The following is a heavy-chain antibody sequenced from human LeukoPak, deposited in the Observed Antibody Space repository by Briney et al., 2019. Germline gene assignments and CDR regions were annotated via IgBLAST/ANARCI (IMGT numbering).Heavy chain of an antibody. CDR3: ARSGDYYYGMDV. D-gene: IGHD3-10*01. Sequence: GGSLRLSCVASGFTFSSYAMSWVRQAPGKGLEWVSAISGSGGSTYYADSVKGRFTISRDNSKNTAYLQMNNLRAEDTAVYYCARSGDYYYGMDVWGQGTTVTVSS. J-gene: IGHJ6*02. CDR2: ISGSGGST. V-gene: IGHV3-23*01. CDR1: GFTFSSYA.